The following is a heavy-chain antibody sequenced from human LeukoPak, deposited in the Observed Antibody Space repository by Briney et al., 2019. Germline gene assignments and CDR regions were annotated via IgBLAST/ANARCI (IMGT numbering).Heavy chain of an antibody. Sequence: PGGSLRLSCAASGFTFSSYGMTWLRQAPGRGLEWVAYIDSIPTRTWYPDSVKGRFTVSRDDAQSSVFLQVNSLRAEDTAVYYCARGYASGIYYAWGQGTLVTVSS. J-gene: IGHJ5*02. CDR3: ARGYASGIYYA. V-gene: IGHV3-48*04. CDR2: IDSIPTRT. CDR1: GFTFSSYG. D-gene: IGHD3-10*01.